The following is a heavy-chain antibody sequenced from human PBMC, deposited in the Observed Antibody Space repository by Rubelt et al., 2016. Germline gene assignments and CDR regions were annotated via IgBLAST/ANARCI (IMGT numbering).Heavy chain of an antibody. CDR3: ARHRLLMVYARYYYYGMDV. Sequence: QLQLQESGPGLVKPSETLSLTCTVSGGSISSSSYYWGWIRQPPGKGLEWIGSIYYSGSTYYNPSLKSRVTISVDTSKNQFSLKLSSVTAADTAVYYCARHRLLMVYARYYYYGMDVWGQGTTVTVSS. V-gene: IGHV4-39*07. CDR2: IYYSGST. J-gene: IGHJ6*02. D-gene: IGHD2-8*01. CDR1: GGSISSSSYY.